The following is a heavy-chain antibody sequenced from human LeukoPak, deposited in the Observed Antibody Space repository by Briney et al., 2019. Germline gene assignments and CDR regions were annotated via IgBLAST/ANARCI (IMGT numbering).Heavy chain of an antibody. D-gene: IGHD3-10*01. Sequence: SETLSLTCTVSGGSISNSNYYWGWIRQPPGKGLEWIGSIYYSGSTYYNPSLKSRVTISVDTSKNQFSLKLSSVTAADTAVYYCARGCGSGSRGCDFDYWGQGTLVTVSS. J-gene: IGHJ4*02. CDR3: ARGCGSGSRGCDFDY. V-gene: IGHV4-39*01. CDR2: IYYSGST. CDR1: GGSISNSNYY.